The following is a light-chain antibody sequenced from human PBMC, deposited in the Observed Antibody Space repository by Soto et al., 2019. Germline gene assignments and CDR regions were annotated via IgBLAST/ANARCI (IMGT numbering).Light chain of an antibody. CDR2: EVS. Sequence: QSALTQPPSASGSPGQSVTISCTGTSSDVGGYNYVSWYQQHPGKAPKLMIYEVSKRPSGVPDRFSGSKSGNTASLTVSGLQAEDEADYYCSSYAGSPFDVFGTGTKLTVL. V-gene: IGLV2-8*01. CDR3: SSYAGSPFDV. CDR1: SSDVGGYNY. J-gene: IGLJ1*01.